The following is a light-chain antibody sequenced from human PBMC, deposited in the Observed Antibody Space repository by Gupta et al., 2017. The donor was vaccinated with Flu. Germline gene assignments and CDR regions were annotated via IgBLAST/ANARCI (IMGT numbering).Light chain of an antibody. J-gene: IGLJ3*02. CDR2: EVT. CDR1: SSDVGGYNY. CDR3: ASYTTTATWV. Sequence: SITISCTGTSSDVGGYNYVSWYQQHPGKAPKLMIYEVTDRPAGVSNRFSGSKSGNTASLTISGRHAEDEADYFCASYTTTATWVFGGGTKLTVL. V-gene: IGLV2-14*01.